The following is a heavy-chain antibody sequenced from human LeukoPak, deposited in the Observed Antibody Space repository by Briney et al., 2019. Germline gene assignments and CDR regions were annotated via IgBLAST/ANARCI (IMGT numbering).Heavy chain of an antibody. CDR2: IITHNGNT. V-gene: IGHV1-18*01. Sequence: ASVKVSCKAFGYTFTSYGISWVRQAPGQGLEWMGWIITHNGNTNYAQKLQGRVTMTTDTSTSTAYMELRSLRSDDTAVYYCARGFPPRMYYDSSGYYSYYFDYWGQGTLVTVSS. J-gene: IGHJ4*02. CDR1: GYTFTSYG. D-gene: IGHD3-22*01. CDR3: ARGFPPRMYYDSSGYYSYYFDY.